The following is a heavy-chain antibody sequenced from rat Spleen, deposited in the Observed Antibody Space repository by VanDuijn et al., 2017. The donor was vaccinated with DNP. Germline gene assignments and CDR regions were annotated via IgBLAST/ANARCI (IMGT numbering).Heavy chain of an antibody. V-gene: IGHV5-7*01. CDR1: GFTFSDYN. Sequence: EVQLVESGGDLVQPGRSLKLSCAASGFTFSDYNMAWVRQAPKKGLEWVATISYDGSITHYRDSVKGRFTISRDNAKNTLYLQMDSLKSEDTATYYCARPDAWGQGVMVTVSS. CDR2: ISYDGSIT. CDR3: ARPDA. J-gene: IGHJ2*01.